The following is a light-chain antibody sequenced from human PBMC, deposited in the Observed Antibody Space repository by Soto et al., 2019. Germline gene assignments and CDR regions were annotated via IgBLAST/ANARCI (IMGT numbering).Light chain of an antibody. CDR3: QQFGSSPIT. CDR1: QSVRNSY. Sequence: EIVLTQSPGTLSLSPGERATLSCRASQSVRNSYIAWYQQKPSQAPRLLIYGGSSRATGIPDRFSDSRSGTDFTLTISRLEPEDFAVYYCQQFGSSPITFGQGTRLEIK. CDR2: GGS. J-gene: IGKJ5*01. V-gene: IGKV3-20*01.